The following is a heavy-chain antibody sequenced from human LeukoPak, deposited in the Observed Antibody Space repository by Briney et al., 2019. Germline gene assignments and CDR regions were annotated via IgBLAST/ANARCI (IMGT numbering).Heavy chain of an antibody. J-gene: IGHJ4*02. CDR2: IYHTGST. CDR3: ARDHATYCTNGVCYTGDY. V-gene: IGHV4-38-2*02. Sequence: SETLSLTCAVSGYSISSGYYWGWVRQAPGKGLEWIGSIYHTGSTDYNPSLKSRLTISVDMSKNQFSLNLRSVTAADTAVYYCARDHATYCTNGVCYTGDYWGQGTLVTVSS. D-gene: IGHD2-8*01. CDR1: GYSISSGYY.